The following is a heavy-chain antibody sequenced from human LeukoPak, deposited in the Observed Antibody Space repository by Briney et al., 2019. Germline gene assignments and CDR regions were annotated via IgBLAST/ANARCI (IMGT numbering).Heavy chain of an antibody. CDR1: GFTFSSYA. D-gene: IGHD1-1*01. V-gene: IGHV3-30*04. J-gene: IGHJ4*02. Sequence: PGGSLRLSCAASGFTFSSYAMHWVRQAPGKGLEWVAVISYDGSNKYYADSVKGRFTISRDNSKNTLYLQMNSLRAEDTAVYYCARETGEKYYFDYWGQGTLVTVSS. CDR3: ARETGEKYYFDY. CDR2: ISYDGSNK.